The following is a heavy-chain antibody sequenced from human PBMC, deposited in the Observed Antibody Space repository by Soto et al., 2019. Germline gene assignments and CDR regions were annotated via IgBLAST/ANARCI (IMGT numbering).Heavy chain of an antibody. J-gene: IGHJ5*02. CDR1: GYSFTSYW. V-gene: IGHV5-51*01. CDR2: IYPGDSDT. D-gene: IGHD3-3*01. CDR3: ARIDRQITIFGVVMGWFDP. Sequence: GESLKISCKGSGYSFTSYWIGWVRQMPGKGLEWMGIIYPGDSDTRYSPSFQGQVTISADKSISTAYLQWSSLKASDTAMYYCARIDRQITIFGVVMGWFDPWGQGTLVTVSS.